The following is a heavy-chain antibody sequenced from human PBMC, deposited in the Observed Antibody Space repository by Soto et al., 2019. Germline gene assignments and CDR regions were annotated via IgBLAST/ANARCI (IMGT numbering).Heavy chain of an antibody. CDR1: GGSFSGYY. V-gene: IGHV4-34*01. J-gene: IGHJ6*02. D-gene: IGHD2-2*01. Sequence: SETLSLTCAVYGGSFSGYYWSWIRQPPGKGLEWFGEINHSGSTNYNPPLTSRVTISVDTSKNQFSLKLTSVTAADTAVYYCARLRIGCSSTSCDRYRGGYYYYGMDVWGQGTTVTVSS. CDR3: ARLRIGCSSTSCDRYRGGYYYYGMDV. CDR2: INHSGST.